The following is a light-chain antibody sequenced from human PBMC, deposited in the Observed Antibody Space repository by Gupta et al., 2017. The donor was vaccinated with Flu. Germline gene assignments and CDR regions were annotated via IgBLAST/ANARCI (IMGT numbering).Light chain of an antibody. V-gene: IGKV3-15*01. CDR1: QNIRNN. J-gene: IGKJ2*03. CDR3: QQYSNWLLYS. Sequence: EIVMTQSPATLSVSPGERATLSCRASQNIRNNLAWYQQKPGQAPRLLIYGASTRATGIPVRFSGSGSGTAFTLTIGSLQSEDFAVYYCQQYSNWLLYSFGQGTKLEIK. CDR2: GAS.